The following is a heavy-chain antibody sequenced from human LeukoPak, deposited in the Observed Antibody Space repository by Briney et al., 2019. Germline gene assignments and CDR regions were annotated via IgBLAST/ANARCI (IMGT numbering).Heavy chain of an antibody. D-gene: IGHD6-13*01. Sequence: PSETLSLTCTVSGGSISSYYWSWIRQPPGKGLEWIGYIYYSGSTNYNPSLKSRVTISVDTSKNQFSLKLSSVTAADTAVYYCARGIAAAVTSWFDPWGQGTLVTVSS. J-gene: IGHJ5*02. CDR2: IYYSGST. V-gene: IGHV4-59*08. CDR3: ARGIAAAVTSWFDP. CDR1: GGSISSYY.